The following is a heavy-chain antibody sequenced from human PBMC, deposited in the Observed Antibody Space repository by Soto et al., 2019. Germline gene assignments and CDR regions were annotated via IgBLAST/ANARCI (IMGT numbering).Heavy chain of an antibody. Sequence: ASVKVSCKASGYTFTASGISWVRQAPGQGLEWMGWTSIYNGHTEYSPKFLGRVVMTTDTSADAAYLELRSLRPDDAALYYCARWDDYGASDQYHFDHWGQGTLVTVSS. CDR2: TSIYNGHT. D-gene: IGHD4-17*01. V-gene: IGHV1-18*01. J-gene: IGHJ4*02. CDR1: GYTFTASG. CDR3: ARWDDYGASDQYHFDH.